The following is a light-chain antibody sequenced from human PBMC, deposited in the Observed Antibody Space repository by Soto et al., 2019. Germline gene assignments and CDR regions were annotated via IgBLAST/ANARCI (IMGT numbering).Light chain of an antibody. Sequence: EIVLTQSPGTLSLSPGERATLSCRASQSVSSSYLAWYQQKPGQAARLLIYGASIRATGIPDRFSGSGSGTDFTLTISRLEPEDFAVYYCQQYGSSPPITFGQGTRVEIK. CDR1: QSVSSSY. V-gene: IGKV3-20*01. CDR2: GAS. J-gene: IGKJ5*01. CDR3: QQYGSSPPIT.